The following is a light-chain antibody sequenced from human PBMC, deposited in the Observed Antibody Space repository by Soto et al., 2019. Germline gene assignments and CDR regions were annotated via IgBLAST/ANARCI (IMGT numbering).Light chain of an antibody. CDR2: KAS. Sequence: DIQMTQSPSTLSASVGDRVTITCRASQSISTWLAWYQQKPGKAPNLLIYKASTLESGVPSSFSGSGSGTEFTLTISSLQPYDAATYYSQQFNTDPYTFGQGTKREIK. CDR1: QSISTW. J-gene: IGKJ2*01. V-gene: IGKV1-5*03. CDR3: QQFNTDPYT.